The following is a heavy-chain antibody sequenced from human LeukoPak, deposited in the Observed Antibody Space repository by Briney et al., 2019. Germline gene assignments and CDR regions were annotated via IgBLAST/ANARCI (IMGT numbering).Heavy chain of an antibody. CDR3: ARGATWTLGDNWFDP. Sequence: GGSLRLSCAASGFTFSSHGMHWVRQAPGKGLGWVAVIWYDGNTKYYADSVKGRSAISRDSSRNTVYLQLNSLRAEDTAVYYCARGATWTLGDNWFDPWGQGTPVTVSS. CDR2: IWYDGNTK. J-gene: IGHJ5*02. CDR1: GFTFSSHG. V-gene: IGHV3-33*01. D-gene: IGHD3/OR15-3a*01.